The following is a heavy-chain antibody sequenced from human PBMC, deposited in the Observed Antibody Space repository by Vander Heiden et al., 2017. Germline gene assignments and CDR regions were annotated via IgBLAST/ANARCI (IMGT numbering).Heavy chain of an antibody. Sequence: EVQLLASGGGLVQPGGSLRLSCAASGFTFRGSGMSWVRQAPGKGLEWVSGISGGGGSIYYADSVKGRFIISRDNSKNTLYLQMNSLRADDTAVYSCAKDFWGSYTFYYYNGMDVWGQGTTVTVSS. J-gene: IGHJ6*02. D-gene: IGHD3-16*01. CDR1: GFTFRGSG. CDR3: AKDFWGSYTFYYYNGMDV. CDR2: ISGGGGSI. V-gene: IGHV3-23*01.